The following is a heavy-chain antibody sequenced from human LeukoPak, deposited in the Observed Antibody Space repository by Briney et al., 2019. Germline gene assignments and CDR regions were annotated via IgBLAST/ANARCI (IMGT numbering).Heavy chain of an antibody. V-gene: IGHV3-23*01. Sequence: GGSLRLSCAASKFTFSNYAMSWVRQAPGKGLEWVSVISGSGGSTYYADSVKGRFTISRDNSKNTLFLQMNSLRAEDTAVYYCAKAYGTNGYYQLPIDFWGQGTLVTVSS. J-gene: IGHJ4*02. CDR2: ISGSGGST. CDR1: KFTFSNYA. CDR3: AKAYGTNGYYQLPIDF. D-gene: IGHD3-22*01.